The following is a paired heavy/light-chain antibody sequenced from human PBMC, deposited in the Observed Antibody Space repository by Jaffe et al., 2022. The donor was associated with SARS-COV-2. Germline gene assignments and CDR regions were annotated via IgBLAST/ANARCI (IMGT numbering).Light chain of an antibody. V-gene: IGKV3-20*01. J-gene: IGKJ2*01. CDR2: GAS. Sequence: EIVLTQSPGTLSLSPGERATLSCRASQSVSRNFLAWYQHKPGQAPRLLIYGASSRATGIPDRFSGSGSGTDFTLTISRLEPEDFAVYYCQQYGSSPSYTFGQGTKLEI. CDR1: QSVSRNF. CDR3: QQYGSSPSYT.
Heavy chain of an antibody. J-gene: IGHJ4*02. CDR3: ATGPYASGNG. CDR1: GFTFSVYT. Sequence: QVQLVESGGGVVQPGGSLRLSCSASGFTFSVYTLQWVRQAPGKGLEWVSIMSYDGTNKYYADSVKDRFTISRDNSKNTLYLQMNSLRVEDTGLYYCATGPYASGNGWGQGTLVTVSS. CDR2: MSYDGTNK. V-gene: IGHV3-30*04. D-gene: IGHD3-10*01.